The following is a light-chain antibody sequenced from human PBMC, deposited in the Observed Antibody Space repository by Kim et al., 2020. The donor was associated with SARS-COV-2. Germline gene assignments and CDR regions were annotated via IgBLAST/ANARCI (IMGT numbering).Light chain of an antibody. Sequence: QSALNQPRSVSGSPGQSVTISCTGTNSDVGAYNYVSWYQQHPGKAPKLMIYDVSKRPSGVPDRFSGSKSGNTASLTISGLQAEDDADYYCCSYAGSYTWVFGGGTKLTVL. CDR2: DVS. J-gene: IGLJ3*02. CDR3: CSYAGSYTWV. CDR1: NSDVGAYNY. V-gene: IGLV2-11*01.